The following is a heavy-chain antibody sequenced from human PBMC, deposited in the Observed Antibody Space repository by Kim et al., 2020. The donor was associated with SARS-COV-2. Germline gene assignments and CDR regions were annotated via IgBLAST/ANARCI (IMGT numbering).Heavy chain of an antibody. D-gene: IGHD2-21*01. Sequence: SETLSLTCTVSGGSISSSSYYWGWIRQPPGKGLEWIGSIYYSGSTYYNPSLKSRVTISVDTSKNQFSLKLSSVTAADTAVYYCARYLFQVNPPDYWGQGTLVTVSS. CDR2: IYYSGST. V-gene: IGHV4-39*01. J-gene: IGHJ4*02. CDR3: ARYLFQVNPPDY. CDR1: GGSISSSSYY.